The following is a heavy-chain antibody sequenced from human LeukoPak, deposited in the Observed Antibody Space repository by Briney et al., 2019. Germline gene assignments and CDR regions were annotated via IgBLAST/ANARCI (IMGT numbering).Heavy chain of an antibody. CDR3: ARNPAKLYDSSGYYYYYYYMDV. J-gene: IGHJ6*03. CDR2: ISSSGSTI. CDR1: GFTFSDYY. Sequence: PGGSLRLSCAASGFTFSDYYMSWIRQAPGKGLEWVSYISSSGSTIYYADSVKRLFTISRDNAKNSLYLQMNSLSAEDTAVYYCARNPAKLYDSSGYYYYYYYMDVWGKGTTVTVSS. V-gene: IGHV3-11*04. D-gene: IGHD3-22*01.